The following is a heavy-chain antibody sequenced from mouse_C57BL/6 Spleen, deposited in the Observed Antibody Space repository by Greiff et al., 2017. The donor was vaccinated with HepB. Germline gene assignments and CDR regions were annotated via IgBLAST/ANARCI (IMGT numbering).Heavy chain of an antibody. Sequence: VQLQQSGAELVRPGTSVKVSCKASGYAFTNYLIEWVKQRPGQGLEWIGVINPGSGGTNYNEKFKGKATLTADKSSSTAYMQLSSLTSEDSAVYFCARSTMMVKRYFDYWGQGTTLTVSS. V-gene: IGHV1-54*01. D-gene: IGHD2-3*01. CDR2: INPGSGGT. J-gene: IGHJ2*01. CDR1: GYAFTNYL. CDR3: ARSTMMVKRYFDY.